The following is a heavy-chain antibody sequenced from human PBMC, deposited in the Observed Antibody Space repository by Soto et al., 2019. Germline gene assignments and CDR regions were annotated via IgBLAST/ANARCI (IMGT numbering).Heavy chain of an antibody. D-gene: IGHD5-12*01. J-gene: IGHJ6*02. CDR3: ARAEAVATFVYYYRGLDV. V-gene: IGHV1-3*01. CDR2: INAGNGET. CDR1: GYKFTDYA. Sequence: QVQLVQSGAGVRKPGASMKVSCQASGYKFTDYAIHWVRQAAGQSLEWMGWINAGNGETKYSQKFQGRVTVTTDTSANIAYMELSSLRSEDTAVYYCARAEAVATFVYYYRGLDVWGQGTTVTVSS.